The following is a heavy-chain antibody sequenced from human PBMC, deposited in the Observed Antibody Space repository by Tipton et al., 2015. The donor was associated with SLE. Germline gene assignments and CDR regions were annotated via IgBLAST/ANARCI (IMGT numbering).Heavy chain of an antibody. CDR2: IYYSGNT. Sequence: TLSLTCTVSGGSISSYYWSWIRQPPGQGLEWIGYIYYSGNTNYNPSLTSRVTISVDTSKNQFSLKLSSVTAADTAVYYCARPHTWFDPWGQETLVTVSS. CDR1: GGSISSYY. V-gene: IGHV4-59*12. CDR3: ARPHTWFDP. J-gene: IGHJ5*02.